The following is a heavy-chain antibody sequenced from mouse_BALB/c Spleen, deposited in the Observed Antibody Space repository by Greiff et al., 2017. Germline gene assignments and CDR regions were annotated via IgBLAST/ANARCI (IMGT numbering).Heavy chain of an antibody. V-gene: IGHV5-6-3*01. J-gene: IGHJ3*01. CDR1: GFTFSSYG. D-gene: IGHD2-4*01. CDR3: AIYYDYDAWFAY. Sequence: VMLVAAGGGFVQPGGFLKLSCAASGFTFSSYGMYLVRQTPDKRLELVATINSNGGSTYYPDSVKGRFTISRDNAKNTLYLQMSSLKSEDTAMYYCAIYYDYDAWFAYWGQGTLVTVSA. CDR2: INSNGGST.